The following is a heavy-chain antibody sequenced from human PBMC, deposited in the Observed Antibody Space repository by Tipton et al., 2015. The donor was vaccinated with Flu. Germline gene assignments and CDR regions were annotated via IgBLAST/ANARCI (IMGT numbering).Heavy chain of an antibody. D-gene: IGHD3-16*01. J-gene: IGHJ4*02. Sequence: TLSLTCTVSGGSVSSGRYYWSWLRQTAGKGLEWIGRIYTTGDTNYNPSLESRVTISVDTSKKQFSLKLKSMTAADTAVYYCAREFLFFGELSTAYYFDSWGQEKLVTVSS. CDR3: AREFLFFGELSTAYYFDS. CDR1: GGSVSSGRYY. V-gene: IGHV4-61*02. CDR2: IYTTGDT.